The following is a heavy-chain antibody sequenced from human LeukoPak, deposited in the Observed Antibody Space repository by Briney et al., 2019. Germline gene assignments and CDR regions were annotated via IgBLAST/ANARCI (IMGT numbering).Heavy chain of an antibody. CDR3: ARKGLRYFDWLSD. CDR2: ISGSGGST. Sequence: QPGGSLRLSCAASGFTFSSYAMSWVRQAPGKGLEWVSAISGSGGSTYYADSVKGRFTISRDNSKNTLYLQMNNLRAEDTAVYYCARKGLRYFDWLSDWGQGTLVTVSS. D-gene: IGHD3-9*01. CDR1: GFTFSSYA. J-gene: IGHJ1*01. V-gene: IGHV3-23*01.